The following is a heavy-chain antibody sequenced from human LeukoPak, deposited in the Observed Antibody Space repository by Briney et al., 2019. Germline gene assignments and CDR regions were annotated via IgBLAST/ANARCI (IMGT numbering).Heavy chain of an antibody. CDR2: INPNSGGT. V-gene: IGHV1-2*02. D-gene: IGHD6-19*01. Sequence: ASVKVSCKASGYTFTGYYMHWVRQAPGQGLGWMGWINPNSGGTNYAQKFQGRVTMTRDTSISTAYMELSRLRSDDTAVYYCARVRPGAVAGTSTSKDWFDPWGQGTLVTVSS. CDR1: GYTFTGYY. CDR3: ARVRPGAVAGTSTSKDWFDP. J-gene: IGHJ5*02.